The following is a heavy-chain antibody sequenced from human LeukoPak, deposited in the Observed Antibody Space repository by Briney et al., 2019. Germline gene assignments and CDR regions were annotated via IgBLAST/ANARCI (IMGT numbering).Heavy chain of an antibody. D-gene: IGHD4-17*01. CDR1: GFTFRDAW. V-gene: IGHV3-15*01. CDR2: IRSKTDGGTT. Sequence: GGSLRLSCAASGFTFRDAWMTWVRQAPGKGLEWVGRIRSKTDGGTTDYAVSVQGRFTISRDDSKNTLYLQMSSLKTEDTAVYYCAKDPSPPRTVTTDWYFDLWGRGTLVTVSS. J-gene: IGHJ2*01. CDR3: AKDPSPPRTVTTDWYFDL.